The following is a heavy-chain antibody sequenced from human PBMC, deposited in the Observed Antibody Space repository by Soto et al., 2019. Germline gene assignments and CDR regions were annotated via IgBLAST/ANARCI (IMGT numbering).Heavy chain of an antibody. CDR2: IWYDGSDK. CDR3: ARATYGAQLDY. CDR1: GFTFRTYG. Sequence: PGGSLRLSCAASGFTFRTYGMHWVRQAPGKGLEWVAVIWYDGSDKYYADSVKGRFTIARDNSKNTLYLQMNSLRAEDTAVYYCARATYGAQLDYWGQGTLVTLSS. V-gene: IGHV3-33*01. D-gene: IGHD4-17*01. J-gene: IGHJ4*02.